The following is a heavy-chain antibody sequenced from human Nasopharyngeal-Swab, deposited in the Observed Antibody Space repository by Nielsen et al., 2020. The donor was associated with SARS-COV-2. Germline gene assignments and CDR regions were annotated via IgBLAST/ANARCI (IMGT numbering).Heavy chain of an antibody. D-gene: IGHD2-2*01. CDR2: IWYDGSNK. J-gene: IGHJ4*02. Sequence: GESPNTSRAASGFTLSSYGMHLVRQAPGQGLEWVAVIWYDGSNKYYADSVKRRFTISRDNSKNTLYLQMNSLRAEDTAVHYCARDEMGDLIGYCSSTSCYPDYWGQGTLVTVSS. CDR3: ARDEMGDLIGYCSSTSCYPDY. CDR1: GFTLSSYG. V-gene: IGHV3-33*01.